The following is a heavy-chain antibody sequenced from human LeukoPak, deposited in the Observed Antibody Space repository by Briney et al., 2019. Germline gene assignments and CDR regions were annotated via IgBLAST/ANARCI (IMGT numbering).Heavy chain of an antibody. CDR2: IYTSGST. V-gene: IGHV4-4*07. D-gene: IGHD6-19*01. Sequence: PSETLSLTCTVSGGSISSYYWSWIRQSAGKGLEWIGRIYTSGSTNYNPSLKSRVTMSVDTSKNQFSLKLSSVTAADTAVYYCARERSSLVGIAVAGADYWGQGTLVTVSS. J-gene: IGHJ4*02. CDR3: ARERSSLVGIAVAGADY. CDR1: GGSISSYY.